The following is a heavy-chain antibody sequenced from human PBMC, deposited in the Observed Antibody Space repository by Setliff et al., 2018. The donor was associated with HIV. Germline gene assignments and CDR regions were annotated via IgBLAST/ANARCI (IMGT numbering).Heavy chain of an antibody. D-gene: IGHD4-17*01. CDR3: ARDPYSRHGEPAY. CDR1: GFTFSNYN. V-gene: IGHV3-21*01. CDR2: ISGTSSYI. Sequence: PGGSLRLSCAASGFTFSNYNMNWVRQAPGKGLEWVSFISGTSSYIYYADSVKGRFTISRDNAKNSLYLQMNSLRAEDTAVYYCARDPYSRHGEPAYWGQGTLVTVSS. J-gene: IGHJ4*02.